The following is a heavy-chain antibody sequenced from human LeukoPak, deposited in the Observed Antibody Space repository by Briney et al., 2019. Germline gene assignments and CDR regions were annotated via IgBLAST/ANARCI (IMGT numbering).Heavy chain of an antibody. D-gene: IGHD7-27*01. CDR1: GYTFTSNY. J-gene: IGHJ4*02. Sequence: ASVKVSCKAFGYTFTSNYMHWVRQAPGQGPEWMGVISPSGGSTTYAQKFQGRVTMTRDMSTSTVYMELSSLRSEDTAVYYCASRKLGNDYWGQGTLVTVSS. CDR2: ISPSGGST. CDR3: ASRKLGNDY. V-gene: IGHV1-46*01.